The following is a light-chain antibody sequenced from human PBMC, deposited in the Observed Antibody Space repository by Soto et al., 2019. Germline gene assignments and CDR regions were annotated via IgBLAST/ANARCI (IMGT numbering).Light chain of an antibody. Sequence: DIQMTQPPSPLCGSVGDRVTIPCTSSQSIGNWLAWYQQKPGKAPKLLIYKGSDLQSGVPSRFSGSGSGAEFTLTISSLQPDEVATYYCLQYNNYPWTVGHGKRLGIK. CDR3: LQYNNYPWT. CDR2: KGS. V-gene: IGKV1-5*03. J-gene: IGKJ5*01. CDR1: QSIGNW.